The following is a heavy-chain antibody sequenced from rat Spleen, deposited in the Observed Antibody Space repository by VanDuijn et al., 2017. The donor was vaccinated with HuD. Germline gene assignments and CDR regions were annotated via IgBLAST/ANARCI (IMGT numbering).Heavy chain of an antibody. CDR1: GFSLSNYG. CDR2: IWGDGST. V-gene: IGHV2-13*01. D-gene: IGHD1-11*01. CDR3: TRSYGGYTSNWFPY. J-gene: IGHJ3*01. Sequence: QVQLKESGPGLMQPSETLSLTCTVSGFSLSNYGVFWVRQPPGKGLEWMGGIWGDGSTDYISALKSRLIISRDTSKSQIFLKMNSLQTDDTATYFCTRSYGGYTSNWFPYWGQGTLVTVSS.